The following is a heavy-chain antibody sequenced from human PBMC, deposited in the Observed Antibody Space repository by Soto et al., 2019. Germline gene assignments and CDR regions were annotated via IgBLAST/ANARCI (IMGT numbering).Heavy chain of an antibody. Sequence: SVKVSCKASGCTFSSYAISWVRQAPGQGLEWMGGIIPIFGTANYAQKFQGRVTITADESTSTAYMELSSLRSEDTAVYYCARDHHGYSGYDYHNWFEPWGQGTLVTVSS. V-gene: IGHV1-69*13. CDR2: IIPIFGTA. J-gene: IGHJ5*02. CDR1: GCTFSSYA. D-gene: IGHD5-12*01. CDR3: ARDHHGYSGYDYHNWFEP.